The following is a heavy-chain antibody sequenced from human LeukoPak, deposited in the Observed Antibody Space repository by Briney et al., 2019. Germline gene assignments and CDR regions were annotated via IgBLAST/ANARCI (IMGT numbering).Heavy chain of an antibody. V-gene: IGHV3-23*01. Sequence: GGSLRLSCAASGFTFSSYEMNWVRQAPGKGLEWVSAISGSGGSTYYADSVKGRFTISRDNSKNTLFLQMNSLRAEDTAVYYCAKRTDYSNYGPFDYWGQGTLVTVSS. CDR2: ISGSGGST. J-gene: IGHJ4*02. D-gene: IGHD4-11*01. CDR3: AKRTDYSNYGPFDY. CDR1: GFTFSSYE.